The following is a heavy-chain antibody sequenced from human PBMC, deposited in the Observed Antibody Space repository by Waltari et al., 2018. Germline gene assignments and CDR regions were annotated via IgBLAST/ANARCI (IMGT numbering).Heavy chain of an antibody. CDR3: AVNGIAAPRFGY. Sequence: QVQLVQSGAEVKKPGASVKVTCKGSGYNFRGYHMHRVPQAPGQGLEWMGWINPNSGGTNYAQKFQGRVTMTRDTSISTAYMELSRLRSDDTAVYYCAVNGIAAPRFGYWGQGTLVTVSS. V-gene: IGHV1-2*02. CDR1: GYNFRGYH. D-gene: IGHD6-6*01. J-gene: IGHJ4*02. CDR2: INPNSGGT.